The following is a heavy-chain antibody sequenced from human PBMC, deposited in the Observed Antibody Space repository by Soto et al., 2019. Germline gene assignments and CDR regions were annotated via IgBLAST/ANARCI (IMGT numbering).Heavy chain of an antibody. J-gene: IGHJ4*02. V-gene: IGHV2-5*02. CDR3: AHHPYYGLGSYSFDY. D-gene: IGHD3-10*01. Sequence: QITLKESGPTLVRPTQTLTLTCTFSGFSLTTSGVGVGWIRQPPGKALEWLAVIYWDDDKRYSSSLKSRLTIXXDXSXXQVVLTRTNMDPVDTATYYCAHHPYYGLGSYSFDYWGQGTLVTVSS. CDR2: IYWDDDK. CDR1: GFSLTTSGVG.